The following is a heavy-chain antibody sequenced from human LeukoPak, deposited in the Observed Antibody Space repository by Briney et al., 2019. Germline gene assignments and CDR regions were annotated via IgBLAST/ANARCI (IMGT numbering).Heavy chain of an antibody. J-gene: IGHJ4*02. CDR1: GFTFSSYA. CDR2: ISGSGGST. CDR3: AKDMITFGGVIVTPD. Sequence: PGGSLRLSCAAPGFTFSSYAMSWVRQAPGKGLEWVSAISGSGGSTYYADSVKGRFTISRDNSKNTLYLQMNSLRAEDTAVYYCAKDMITFGGVIVTPDWGQGTLVTVSS. D-gene: IGHD3-16*02. V-gene: IGHV3-23*01.